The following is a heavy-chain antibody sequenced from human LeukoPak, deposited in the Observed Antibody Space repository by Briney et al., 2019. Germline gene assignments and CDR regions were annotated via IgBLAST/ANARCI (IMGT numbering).Heavy chain of an antibody. D-gene: IGHD3-10*01. CDR3: ARGAYCGSVDY. Sequence: PSEALSLTCTVSGGSITNYYWSWIRQPPGKGLEWIGYIHYSGRTDYNPSLKSRVAISVDSSKNQFSLKLSSVTAADTAVYYCARGAYCGSVDYWGQGTLVTVSS. CDR2: IHYSGRT. J-gene: IGHJ4*02. V-gene: IGHV4-59*08. CDR1: GGSITNYY.